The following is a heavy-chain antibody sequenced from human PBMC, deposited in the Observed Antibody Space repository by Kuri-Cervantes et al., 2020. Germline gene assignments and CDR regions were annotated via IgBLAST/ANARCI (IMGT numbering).Heavy chain of an antibody. CDR2: IKEDGSEK. J-gene: IGHJ4*02. CDR1: GFTFSSYW. CDR3: AKDKRSGWSFDY. V-gene: IGHV3-7*03. D-gene: IGHD6-19*01. Sequence: GGSLRLSCAASGFTFSSYWMSWVRQAPGKGLEWVANIKEDGSEKYYVDSMKGRFTISRDNAKNSLYLQMKSLRAEDTAVYYCAKDKRSGWSFDYWGQGTLVTVSS.